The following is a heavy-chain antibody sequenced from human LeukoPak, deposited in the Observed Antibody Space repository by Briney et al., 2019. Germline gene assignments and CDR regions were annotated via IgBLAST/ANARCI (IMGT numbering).Heavy chain of an antibody. CDR3: AGQDIVVVPLESSYAAY. CDR1: GASISSSRYY. D-gene: IGHD2-15*01. Sequence: NTSETLPLTCTVSGASISSSRYYWAWVRQPPGKGLDWIGTVSCSGNTFYSPSLNSRLSISLDTSKNQLSLKLTSVTAADTAVYYCAGQDIVVVPLESSYAAYWGQGTLVTVSS. J-gene: IGHJ4*02. CDR2: VSCSGNT. V-gene: IGHV4-39*07.